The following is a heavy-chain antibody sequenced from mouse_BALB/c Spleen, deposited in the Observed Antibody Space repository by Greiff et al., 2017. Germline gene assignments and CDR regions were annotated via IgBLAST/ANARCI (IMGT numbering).Heavy chain of an antibody. CDR3: ARTDYRYLYWYFDV. J-gene: IGHJ1*01. Sequence: EVKLMESGTVLARPGASVKMSCKASGYTFTSYWMHWVKQRPGQGLEWIGAIYPGNSDTSYNQKFKGKAKLTAVTSTSTAYMELSSLTNEDSAVYYCARTDYRYLYWYFDVWGAGTTVTVSS. V-gene: IGHV1-5*01. CDR1: GYTFTSYW. CDR2: IYPGNSDT. D-gene: IGHD2-14*01.